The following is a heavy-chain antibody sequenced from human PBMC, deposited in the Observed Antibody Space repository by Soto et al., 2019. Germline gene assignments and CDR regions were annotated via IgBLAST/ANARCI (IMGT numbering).Heavy chain of an antibody. V-gene: IGHV3-11*01. Sequence: GVLRLSCAASGFTFSDYYMSWIRQAPGKGLEWVSYISSSGSSIYYADSVKGRFTISRDNSKNSLYLQMNSLRAEDTAVYYCAASKYCSGGSCYEIDYWGQGTLVTVSS. CDR3: AASKYCSGGSCYEIDY. CDR1: GFTFSDYY. CDR2: ISSSGSSI. D-gene: IGHD2-15*01. J-gene: IGHJ4*02.